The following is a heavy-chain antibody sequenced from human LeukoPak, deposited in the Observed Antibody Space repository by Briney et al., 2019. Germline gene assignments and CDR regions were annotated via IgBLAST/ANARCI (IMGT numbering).Heavy chain of an antibody. J-gene: IGHJ4*02. D-gene: IGHD3-22*01. CDR2: IRSKAYGGTT. V-gene: IGHV3-49*04. Sequence: GGSLRLSCTASGFTFGDYAMSWVRQAPGKGLEWVGFIRSKAYGGTTEYAASVKGRFTISRDDSKSIAYLQMNSLKTEDTAVYYCTTDAYLYYDSSGYYDYWGQGTLVTVSS. CDR1: GFTFGDYA. CDR3: TTDAYLYYDSSGYYDY.